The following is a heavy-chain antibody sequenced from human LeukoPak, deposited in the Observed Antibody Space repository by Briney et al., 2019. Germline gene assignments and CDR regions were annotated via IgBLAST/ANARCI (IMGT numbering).Heavy chain of an antibody. CDR2: ISASGGSR. Sequence: PGGSLRLSCAASGFTFNNYAMNWVRQAPGKGLEWVSGISASGGSRYYADSVKGRFTISRDNSKNTLYLQMNSLRAEDTAIYYCARVIATRPHYHYYMDVWGKGTTVTVSS. CDR3: ARVIATRPHYHYYMDV. V-gene: IGHV3-23*01. D-gene: IGHD6-6*01. J-gene: IGHJ6*03. CDR1: GFTFNNYA.